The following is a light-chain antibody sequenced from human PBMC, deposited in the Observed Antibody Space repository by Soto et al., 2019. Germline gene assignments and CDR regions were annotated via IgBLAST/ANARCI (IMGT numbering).Light chain of an antibody. V-gene: IGKV3-20*01. CDR1: QSVSSY. CDR3: QQYNSWPPYT. CDR2: GAS. Sequence: EIVLTQSPDTLSWSPGERATLSCRASQSVSSYLAWYQQNPGQAPRLLIYGASSRATGIPDRFSGSGSGTDFTLTISRLEPEDFAVYYCQQYNSWPPYTFGQGTKVDIK. J-gene: IGKJ2*01.